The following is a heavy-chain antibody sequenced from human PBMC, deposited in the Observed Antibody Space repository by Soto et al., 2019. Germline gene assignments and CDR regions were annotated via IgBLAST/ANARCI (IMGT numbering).Heavy chain of an antibody. Sequence: GGSLRLSCAASGFTFSSYGMHWVRQAPGKGLEWVAVIWYDGSNKYYADSVKGRFTISRDNSKNTLYLQMNSLRAEDTAVYYCARDLHPTYSYGSSASDYWGQGTPVTVSS. D-gene: IGHD5-18*01. CDR2: IWYDGSNK. CDR1: GFTFSSYG. J-gene: IGHJ4*02. V-gene: IGHV3-33*01. CDR3: ARDLHPTYSYGSSASDY.